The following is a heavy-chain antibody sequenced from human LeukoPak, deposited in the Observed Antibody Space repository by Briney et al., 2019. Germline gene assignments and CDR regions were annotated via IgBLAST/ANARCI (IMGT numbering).Heavy chain of an antibody. D-gene: IGHD2-2*01. CDR2: IIPIFGTA. Sequence: SVKVSCKASGGTFSSYAISWVRQAPGQGLEWMGGIIPIFGTANYAQKFQGRVTITADKSTSTAYVELSSLRSEDTAVYYCFVGSTQYCSSTSCRRGSIDYWGQGTLVTVSS. V-gene: IGHV1-69*06. CDR3: FVGSTQYCSSTSCRRGSIDY. J-gene: IGHJ4*02. CDR1: GGTFSSYA.